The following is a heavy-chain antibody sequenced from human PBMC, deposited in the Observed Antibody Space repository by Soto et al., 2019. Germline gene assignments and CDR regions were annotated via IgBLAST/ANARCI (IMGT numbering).Heavy chain of an antibody. J-gene: IGHJ6*02. CDR2: IYPGDSDT. Sequence: GESLKISCKGSGYSFTSYWIGWVRQMPGKGLEWMGIIYPGDSDTRYSPSFQGQVTISADKSISTAYLQWSSLKASDTAMYYCARHGQMVRGVIAGMDVWGQGTTVTVSS. CDR1: GYSFTSYW. D-gene: IGHD3-10*01. CDR3: ARHGQMVRGVIAGMDV. V-gene: IGHV5-51*01.